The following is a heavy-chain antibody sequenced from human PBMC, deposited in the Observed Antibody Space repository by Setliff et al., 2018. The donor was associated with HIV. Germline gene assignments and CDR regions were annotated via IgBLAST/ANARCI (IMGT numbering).Heavy chain of an antibody. Sequence: SETLSLTCAVYGGSFSDYYWTWIRQSPGKGLEWIGEINHRGSTNYNPSLESRVTTSVDTSKKQFSLRLTSVTAADTAVYYCARGVRDNSGWSSYYFDYWGQGTLVTVS. D-gene: IGHD6-19*01. CDR3: ARGVRDNSGWSSYYFDY. CDR1: GGSFSDYY. V-gene: IGHV4-34*01. CDR2: INHRGST. J-gene: IGHJ4*02.